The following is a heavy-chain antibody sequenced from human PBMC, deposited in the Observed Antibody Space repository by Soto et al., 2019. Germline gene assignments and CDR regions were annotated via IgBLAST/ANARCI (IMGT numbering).Heavy chain of an antibody. Sequence: ASVKVSCKASGYTFTSYDINWVRQATGQGLEWMGWMNPNSGNTGYAQKFQGRVTMTRNTSISTAYMELSSLRSEDTAVYYCARLVQSNYDILTGYYASHVPCGQGTLVTVYS. CDR3: ARLVQSNYDILTGYYASHVP. J-gene: IGHJ5*02. CDR2: MNPNSGNT. V-gene: IGHV1-8*01. D-gene: IGHD3-9*01. CDR1: GYTFTSYD.